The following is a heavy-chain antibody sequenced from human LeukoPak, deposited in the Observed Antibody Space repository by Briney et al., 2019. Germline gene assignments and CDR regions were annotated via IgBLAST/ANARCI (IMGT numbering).Heavy chain of an antibody. V-gene: IGHV3-33*01. CDR2: IWYDGSNK. Sequence: GRSLRLSCAASGFTFSSYGMHWVRQAPGKGLEWVAVIWYDGSNKYYADSVKGRFTISRDNSKNTLYPQMNSLRAEDTAVYYCARDDYGDYQGRMDVWGKGTTVTVSS. J-gene: IGHJ6*04. CDR1: GFTFSSYG. CDR3: ARDDYGDYQGRMDV. D-gene: IGHD4-17*01.